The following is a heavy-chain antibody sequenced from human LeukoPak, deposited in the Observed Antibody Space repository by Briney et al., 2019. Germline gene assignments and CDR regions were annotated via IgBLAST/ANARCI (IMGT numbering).Heavy chain of an antibody. D-gene: IGHD2-2*03. Sequence: GGSLRLSCAASGSTFSSYWMHWVRQAPGKGLVWVSRVNTDGRTTNYADSVRGRFTISRDNAENTLYLQMNSLRVEDTAVYYCSMDLSGAHDYWGQGSVVTVSS. V-gene: IGHV3-74*01. CDR2: VNTDGRTT. J-gene: IGHJ4*02. CDR1: GSTFSSYW. CDR3: SMDLSGAHDY.